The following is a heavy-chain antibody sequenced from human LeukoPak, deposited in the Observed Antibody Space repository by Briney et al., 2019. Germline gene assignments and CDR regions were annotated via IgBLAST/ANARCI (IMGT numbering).Heavy chain of an antibody. D-gene: IGHD5-18*01. CDR2: IYYSGST. J-gene: IGHJ5*02. Sequence: SETLSLTCTVSGGSISSYYWSWIRQPPGKGLGWIGYIYYSGSTNYNPSLKSRVTISVDTSKNQFSLKLSSVTAADTAVYYCARDRGSSYGYNWFDPWGQGTLVTVSS. CDR3: ARDRGSSYGYNWFDP. CDR1: GGSISSYY. V-gene: IGHV4-59*01.